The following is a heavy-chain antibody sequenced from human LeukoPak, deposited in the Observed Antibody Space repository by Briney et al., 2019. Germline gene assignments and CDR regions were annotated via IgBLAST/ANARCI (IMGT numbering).Heavy chain of an antibody. Sequence: SVKVSCKASGGTFSSYAISWVRQAPGQGLEWMGGIIPIFGTANYAQKFQGRVTITADESTSTAYMELSSLRSEDTAVYYCAKDRGDSSGYYQDAFDIWGQGTMVTVSS. CDR2: IIPIFGTA. V-gene: IGHV1-69*13. CDR3: AKDRGDSSGYYQDAFDI. CDR1: GGTFSSYA. J-gene: IGHJ3*02. D-gene: IGHD3-22*01.